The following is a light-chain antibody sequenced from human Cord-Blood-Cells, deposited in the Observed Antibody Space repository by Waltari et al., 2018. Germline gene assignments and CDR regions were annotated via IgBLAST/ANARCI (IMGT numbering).Light chain of an antibody. Sequence: AIQLTQSPSYLSASVGDRVTIPCRASQGISSALAWYQQKPGKAPKLLIYDASSLESGVPSRFSGSGSGTDFTLTISSLQPEDFATYYCQQFNSYPRAFGPGTKVDIK. CDR2: DAS. CDR3: QQFNSYPRA. CDR1: QGISSA. V-gene: IGKV1-13*02. J-gene: IGKJ3*01.